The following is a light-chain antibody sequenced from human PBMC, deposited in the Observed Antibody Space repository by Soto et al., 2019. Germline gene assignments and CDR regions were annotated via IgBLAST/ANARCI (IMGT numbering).Light chain of an antibody. V-gene: IGKV4-1*01. J-gene: IGKJ1*01. CDR1: QSVLDNSYKKNY. CDR2: WAS. CDR3: QQYRYTPWT. Sequence: DIVMTQSPDSLAVSLGERATVNCKSSQSVLDNSYKKNYLAWYQQKKGQPPKLLIYWASTRESGVPDRFSGSECGSDFTLTISSLQAEDVAVYYCQQYRYTPWTFGQGTKVEIK.